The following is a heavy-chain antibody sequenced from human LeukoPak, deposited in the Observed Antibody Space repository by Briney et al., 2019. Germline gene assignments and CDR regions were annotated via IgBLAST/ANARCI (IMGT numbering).Heavy chain of an antibody. CDR2: ISGSGGST. V-gene: IGHV3-23*01. CDR1: GFTFSGYG. D-gene: IGHD5-18*01. CDR3: AKVGRRVDPGPFDY. J-gene: IGHJ4*02. Sequence: PGGSLRLSCAASGFTFSGYGMSWVRQAPGKGLEWVSAISGSGGSTYYADSVKGRFTIFRDNSKNTLYLQMNSLRAEDTAVYYCAKVGRRVDPGPFDYWGQGTLVTVSS.